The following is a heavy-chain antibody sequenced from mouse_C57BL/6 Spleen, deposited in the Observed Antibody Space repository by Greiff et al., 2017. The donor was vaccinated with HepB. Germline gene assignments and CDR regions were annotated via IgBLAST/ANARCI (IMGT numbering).Heavy chain of an antibody. D-gene: IGHD1-1*01. CDR3: ARNYEGYYFDY. CDR2: IYPGDGDT. J-gene: IGHJ2*01. Sequence: VQLVESGPELVKPGASVKISCKASGYAFSSSWMNWVKQRPGKGLEWIGRIYPGDGDTNYNGKFKGKATLTADKSSSTAYMQLSSLTSEDSAVYFCARNYEGYYFDYWGQGTTLTVSS. CDR1: GYAFSSSW. V-gene: IGHV1-82*01.